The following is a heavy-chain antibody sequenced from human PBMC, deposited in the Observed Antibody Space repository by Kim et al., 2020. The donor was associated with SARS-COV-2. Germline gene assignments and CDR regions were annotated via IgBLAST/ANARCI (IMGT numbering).Heavy chain of an antibody. CDR1: GFTVSSNY. Sequence: GGSLRLSCAASGFTVSSNYMSWVRQAPGKGLEWVSVIYSGGSTYYADSVKGRFTISRDNSKNTLYLQMNSLRAEDTAVYYCARVTGGALGAAAAPRDFDYWGQGTLVTVSS. CDR3: ARVTGGALGAAAAPRDFDY. D-gene: IGHD6-13*01. J-gene: IGHJ4*02. V-gene: IGHV3-53*01. CDR2: IYSGGST.